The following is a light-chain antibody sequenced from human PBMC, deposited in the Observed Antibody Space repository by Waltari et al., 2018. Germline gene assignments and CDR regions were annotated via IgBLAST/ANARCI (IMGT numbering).Light chain of an antibody. CDR3: QQDYSVPLT. V-gene: IGKV4-1*01. J-gene: IGKJ4*01. CDR1: QSVLYSSNNKNY. CDR2: WAS. Sequence: DIVMTQSPDSLAVSLGERATINCKSSQSVLYSSNNKNYLAWYQQKPGQPPKLLIYWASTRESGVPDRFSGSGSGTDFTLSISSLQAEDVAVYYCQQDYSVPLTCGGGTKVEIK.